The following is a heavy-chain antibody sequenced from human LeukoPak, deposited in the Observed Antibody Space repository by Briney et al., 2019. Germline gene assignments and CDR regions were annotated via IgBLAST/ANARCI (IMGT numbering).Heavy chain of an antibody. CDR1: GFTFSSYA. Sequence: GGSLRLSCAASGFTFSSYAMTWVRQAPGKGLEWVSAISDSGSKTHYAGSVKGRFTISRDNSKNTVYLQMNSLRAEDTALYYCAKDWSCDYWGQGTLVTVSS. V-gene: IGHV3-23*01. J-gene: IGHJ4*02. CDR3: AKDWSCDY. D-gene: IGHD1-26*01. CDR2: ISDSGSKT.